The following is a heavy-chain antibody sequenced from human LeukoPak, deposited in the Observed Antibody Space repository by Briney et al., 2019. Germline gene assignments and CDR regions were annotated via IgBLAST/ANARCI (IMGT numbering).Heavy chain of an antibody. Sequence: GASVKVSCKASGYTFTSYYMHWVRQAPGQGLEWMGVINPSGGSTSYAQKFQGRVTMTRDMSTSTVYMELSSLRSEDTAVYYCARSSIIAAAGPYYFDYWGQGTLVTVSS. D-gene: IGHD6-13*01. CDR3: ARSSIIAAAGPYYFDY. V-gene: IGHV1-46*01. CDR1: GYTFTSYY. CDR2: INPSGGST. J-gene: IGHJ4*02.